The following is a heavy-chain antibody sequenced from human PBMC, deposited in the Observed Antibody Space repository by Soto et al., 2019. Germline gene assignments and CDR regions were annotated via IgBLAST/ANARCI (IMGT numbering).Heavy chain of an antibody. CDR3: ARVYGSGSYLSHFDY. D-gene: IGHD3-10*01. V-gene: IGHV4-34*01. CDR1: GGSFSGYY. J-gene: IGHJ4*02. Sequence: SETLSLTCAVYGGSFSGYYWSWIRQPPGKGLEWIGEINHSGSTNYNPSLKSRVTISVDTSKNQFSLKLSSVTAADTAVYYCARVYGSGSYLSHFDYWGQGTLVTVSS. CDR2: INHSGST.